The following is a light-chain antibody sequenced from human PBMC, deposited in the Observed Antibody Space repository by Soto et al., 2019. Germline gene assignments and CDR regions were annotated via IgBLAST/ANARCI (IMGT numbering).Light chain of an antibody. CDR3: AAWDDSLNGYV. Sequence: HSVLTQPPSASGTPGQRVTISCSGSSSNIETNTVSWFQQLPGTAPKLLIYSNTQRPSGVPDRFSGSKSGTSASLAISGLQSEDEADYYCAAWDDSLNGYVFGTGTKVTVL. CDR2: SNT. J-gene: IGLJ1*01. V-gene: IGLV1-44*01. CDR1: SSNIETNT.